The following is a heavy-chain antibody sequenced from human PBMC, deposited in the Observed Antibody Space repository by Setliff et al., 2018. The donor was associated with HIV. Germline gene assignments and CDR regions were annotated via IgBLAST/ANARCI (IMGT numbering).Heavy chain of an antibody. CDR1: GGSVSSVNYY. Sequence: PSETLSLTCSVSGGSVSSVNYYWSWIRQPPGKGLEWIGYIYHSGGTKYNPSLKSRVSMSVDTSKNQFYLHLSSVTAADTAVYYCARVSPLTHYYYMDMWGKGTTVTVSS. V-gene: IGHV4-61*01. CDR2: IYHSGGT. D-gene: IGHD7-27*01. J-gene: IGHJ6*03. CDR3: ARVSPLTHYYYMDM.